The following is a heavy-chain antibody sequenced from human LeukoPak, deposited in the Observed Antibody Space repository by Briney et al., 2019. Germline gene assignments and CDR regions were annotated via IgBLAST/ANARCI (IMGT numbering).Heavy chain of an antibody. CDR1: GXAFSSYS. CDR3: ARGYGDWFDP. Sequence: PGGSLRLSCAASGXAFSSYSVNWVRQAPGKGLVWVSRINSDGSRTAYADSVKGRFSISRDNAKNTLYLQMNSLRAEDTAVYYCARGYGDWFDPWGQGTLVTVSS. D-gene: IGHD3-10*01. J-gene: IGHJ5*02. CDR2: INSDGSRT. V-gene: IGHV3-74*01.